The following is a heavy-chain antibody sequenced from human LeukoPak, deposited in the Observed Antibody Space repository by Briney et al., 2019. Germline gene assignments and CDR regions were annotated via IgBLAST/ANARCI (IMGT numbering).Heavy chain of an antibody. J-gene: IGHJ6*03. V-gene: IGHV4-34*01. CDR1: VGSFSGYY. Sequence: SETLSLTCAVYVGSFSGYYWSWIRQPPGKGLEWIGEINHSGSTNYDSSLKSRVTISVDTSKNQFSLKLSSVTAADTAVYYCARGYYGTGSHCCHMDVWGKGTTITVS. D-gene: IGHD3-10*01. CDR2: INHSGST. CDR3: ARGYYGTGSHCCHMDV.